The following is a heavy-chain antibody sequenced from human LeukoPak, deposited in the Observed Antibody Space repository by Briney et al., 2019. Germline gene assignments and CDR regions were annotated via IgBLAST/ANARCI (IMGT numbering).Heavy chain of an antibody. J-gene: IGHJ4*02. Sequence: SETLSLTCIVSGGSMSGYYWSWVRQPPGKGLEWIGHTFSSGATTYNPSLKSRVTISVDTSRSQFSLNLSSVTAADTAVYYCARRSRDGYFLDLWGQGTLVTVSS. D-gene: IGHD5-24*01. CDR3: ARRSRDGYFLDL. CDR1: GGSMSGYY. V-gene: IGHV4-4*09. CDR2: TFSSGAT.